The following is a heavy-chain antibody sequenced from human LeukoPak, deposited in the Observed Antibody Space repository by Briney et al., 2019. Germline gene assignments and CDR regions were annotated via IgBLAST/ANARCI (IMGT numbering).Heavy chain of an antibody. CDR2: ISSSSSTI. Sequence: GGSLRLSCAASGFTFSSYSMNWVRQAPGKGPEWVSYISSSSSTIYYADSVKGRFTISRDNAKNSLYLQMNSLRAEDTAVYYCAGGPRGYSGYDSVYFDYWGQGTLVTVSS. CDR3: AGGPRGYSGYDSVYFDY. D-gene: IGHD5-12*01. V-gene: IGHV3-48*01. CDR1: GFTFSSYS. J-gene: IGHJ4*02.